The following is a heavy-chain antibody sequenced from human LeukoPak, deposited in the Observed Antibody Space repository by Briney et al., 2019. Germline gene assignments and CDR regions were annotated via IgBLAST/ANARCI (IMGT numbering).Heavy chain of an antibody. J-gene: IGHJ4*02. Sequence: PGGSLRLSCAASGFTFSSYAMSWVRQAPGKGLEWVSAISGSGGSTYYADSVKGRFTISRDNSKNTLYLQMNSLRAEDTAVYYCAISLESGRLPSCFDYWGQGTLVTVSS. CDR3: AISLESGRLPSCFDY. V-gene: IGHV3-23*01. D-gene: IGHD6-25*01. CDR1: GFTFSSYA. CDR2: ISGSGGST.